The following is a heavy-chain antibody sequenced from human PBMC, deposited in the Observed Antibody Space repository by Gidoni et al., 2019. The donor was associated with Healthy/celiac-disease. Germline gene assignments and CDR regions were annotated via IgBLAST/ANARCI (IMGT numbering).Heavy chain of an antibody. CDR3: ARLFDESTYYYYGMDV. CDR2: IEPSGSYT. CDR1: GYSFTSYW. Sequence: EVQLVQSGAEVKKPGESLRISCKGSGYSFTSYWISWVRQMPGKGLEWMGRIEPSGSYTNYSPSFQGHVTISADKSISTAYLQWRSLKASDTAMYYCARLFDESTYYYYGMDVWGQGTTVTVSS. J-gene: IGHJ6*02. V-gene: IGHV5-10-1*03.